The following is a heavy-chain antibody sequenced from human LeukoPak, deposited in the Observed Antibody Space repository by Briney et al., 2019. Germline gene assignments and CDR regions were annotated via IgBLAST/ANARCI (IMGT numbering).Heavy chain of an antibody. D-gene: IGHD2-2*01. J-gene: IGHJ3*02. CDR1: GGSFSGYY. Sequence: SETLSLTCAVYGGSFSGYYWSWIRQPPGKGLEWIGEINHSGSTNYNPSLKSRVTVSVDTSKNQFSLKLSSVTAADTAVYYCASLWPYQLSAFDIWGQGTMVTVSS. V-gene: IGHV4-34*01. CDR3: ASLWPYQLSAFDI. CDR2: INHSGST.